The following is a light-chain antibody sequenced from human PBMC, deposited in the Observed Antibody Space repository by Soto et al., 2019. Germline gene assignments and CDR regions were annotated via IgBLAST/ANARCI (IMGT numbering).Light chain of an antibody. CDR2: EVS. CDR3: SSYTTSSTLE. V-gene: IGLV2-14*01. Sequence: QSALTQPASVSRSPGQSITISCTGTSSDIGHYNYVSWYQQHPGKAPKLMIYEVSNRPSGVSNRFSGSKSGNTASLTISGLQAEDEADYYCSSYTTSSTLEIGGGTKLTVL. CDR1: SSDIGHYNY. J-gene: IGLJ2*01.